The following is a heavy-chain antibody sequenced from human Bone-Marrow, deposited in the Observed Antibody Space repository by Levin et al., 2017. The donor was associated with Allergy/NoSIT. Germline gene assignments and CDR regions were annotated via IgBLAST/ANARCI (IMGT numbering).Heavy chain of an antibody. V-gene: IGHV3-11*01. CDR1: GFTFSDYY. D-gene: IGHD2-15*01. J-gene: IGHJ4*01. CDR3: ARDRAYCSGESYDVAFDH. Sequence: NSGGSLRLSCAASGFTFSDYYMSWVRQAPGKGLEWVSYISSSGSIIYYADSVKGRFTMSRDNPRNSLYLQMNTLRAEDTALYYCARDRAYCSGESYDVAFDHWGHGTLVTVSS. CDR2: ISSSGSII.